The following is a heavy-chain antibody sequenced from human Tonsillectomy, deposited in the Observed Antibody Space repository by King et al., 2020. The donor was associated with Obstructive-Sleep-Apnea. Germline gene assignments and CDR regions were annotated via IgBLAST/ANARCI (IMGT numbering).Heavy chain of an antibody. CDR1: GFTFSYYA. J-gene: IGHJ4*02. V-gene: IGHV3-30*04. Sequence: VQLVESGGGVVQPGRSLRLSCAASGFTFSYYAVHWVRQAPGKGPEWVAVISYDGSNKYYADSVMGRFTISRDNSKNTLYLQMNSLRAEDTAVYYCATIPNVAPIPYYFNYWGQGTLVTVSS. D-gene: IGHD5-24*01. CDR2: ISYDGSNK. CDR3: ATIPNVAPIPYYFNY.